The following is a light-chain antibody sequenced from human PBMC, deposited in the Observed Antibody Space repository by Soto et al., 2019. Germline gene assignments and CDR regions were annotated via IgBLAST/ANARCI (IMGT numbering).Light chain of an antibody. CDR2: GAS. CDR1: QSVSSN. Sequence: EVVMTQSPATLSVSPGERATLSCRASQSVSSNLAWYQQKPGQAPRLLIYGASTRATGIPARFSGSGSGTEFTLTISSLHSEDFAVYYCQQYNNWPPWTSGQGTKVEIK. J-gene: IGKJ1*01. V-gene: IGKV3-15*01. CDR3: QQYNNWPPWT.